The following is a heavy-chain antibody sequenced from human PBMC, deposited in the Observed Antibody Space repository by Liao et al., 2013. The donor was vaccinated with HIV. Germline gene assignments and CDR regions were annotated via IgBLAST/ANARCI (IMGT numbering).Heavy chain of an antibody. V-gene: IGHV4-39*07. CDR1: GGSINTAAYY. CDR2: IFYTGTS. CDR3: ARVSGWPRVDFDY. D-gene: IGHD6-19*01. Sequence: QLRLQESGPGLLRPSETLSLICNVSGGSINTAAYYWGWVRQSPGKGLEWIANIFYTGTSFYNPSLNSRVTISVDTSKNQFSLKLSSVTAADTAVYYCARVSGWPRVDFDYWGQGTLVTVSS. J-gene: IGHJ4*02.